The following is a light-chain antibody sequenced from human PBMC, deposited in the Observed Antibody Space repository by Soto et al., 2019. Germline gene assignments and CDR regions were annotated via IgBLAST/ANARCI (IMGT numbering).Light chain of an antibody. CDR2: DKS. Sequence: EIVMTQSPASLSVTPGERVTLSCSASQSVNRQLLWYQHRRGQAPRLLIYDKSARAAGIPARFSGSGSATEFTLTISRLQSEDVALYCCQHTLKWPPTFGQGTRVEI. V-gene: IGKV3-15*01. CDR3: QHTLKWPPT. J-gene: IGKJ1*01. CDR1: QSVNRQ.